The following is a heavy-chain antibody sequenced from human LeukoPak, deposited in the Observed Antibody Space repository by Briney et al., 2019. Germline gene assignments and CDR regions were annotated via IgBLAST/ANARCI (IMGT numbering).Heavy chain of an antibody. CDR3: AKDHRGYYGSGSYFWFDP. Sequence: GGSLRLSCAASGFTFSSYTMNWVRQAPGKGLEWVSTISGSGGTTYYADSVKGRFAISRDNSKNTLYLQMNSLRAEDTAVYYCAKDHRGYYGSGSYFWFDPWGQGTLVTVSS. CDR1: GFTFSSYT. CDR2: ISGSGGTT. V-gene: IGHV3-23*01. D-gene: IGHD3-10*01. J-gene: IGHJ5*02.